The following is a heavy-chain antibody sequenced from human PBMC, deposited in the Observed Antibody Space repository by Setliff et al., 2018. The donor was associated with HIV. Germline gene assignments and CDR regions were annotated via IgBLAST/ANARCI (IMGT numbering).Heavy chain of an antibody. D-gene: IGHD6-19*01. V-gene: IGHV3-15*01. Sequence: LSCAASGFTFSSYWMSWVRQAPGKGLEWVARIKNRANGGTTHYAAPVNGRFTISRDDSKNTLYLQMNSLKTEDTAVYYCSTDLPSSGFFPDYWGQGTLVTVSS. CDR3: STDLPSSGFFPDY. J-gene: IGHJ4*02. CDR2: IKNRANGGTT. CDR1: GFTFSSYW.